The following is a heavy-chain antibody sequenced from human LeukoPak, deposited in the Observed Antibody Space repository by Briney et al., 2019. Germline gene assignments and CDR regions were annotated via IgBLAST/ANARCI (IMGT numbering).Heavy chain of an antibody. CDR3: ARVYYSRSYDYWYFDL. Sequence: SETLSLTCSVSGGSISSYYWSWIRQPPGKRLEWIGYIYYSGSTNYSPSLKSRVIISVDTSKNQFSLKLSSVTAADTAFYYCARVYYSRSYDYWYFDLWGRGTLVTVSS. D-gene: IGHD6-13*01. CDR1: GGSISSYY. V-gene: IGHV4-59*01. J-gene: IGHJ2*01. CDR2: IYYSGST.